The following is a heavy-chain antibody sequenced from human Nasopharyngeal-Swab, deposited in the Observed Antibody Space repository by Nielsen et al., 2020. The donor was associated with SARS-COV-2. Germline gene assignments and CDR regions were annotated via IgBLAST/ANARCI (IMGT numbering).Heavy chain of an antibody. CDR3: ARGDYYYGMDV. CDR2: TYYRPKWYT. J-gene: IGHJ6*02. V-gene: IGHV6-1*01. Sequence: WIRQSPSRGLEWLGRTYYRPKWYTDYAISVKSRITLNRDTSKNQFSLQLDPVTPEDTAVYYCARGDYYYGMDVWGQGTAVTVSS.